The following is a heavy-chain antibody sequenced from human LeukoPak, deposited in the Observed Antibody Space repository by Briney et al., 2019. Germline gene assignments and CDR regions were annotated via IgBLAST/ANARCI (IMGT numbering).Heavy chain of an antibody. Sequence: GGSLRLSCTASGFTFSNFWMGWVGQAPGQGLQWVAHLKQDETEKFYLGSVKGRFTISRDNAKNSLYLQMNSLRAEGSAVYYCARGDYDILTGRYQGYYYGMDVWGQGTTVTVSS. V-gene: IGHV3-7*04. CDR1: GFTFSNFW. CDR3: ARGDYDILTGRYQGYYYGMDV. CDR2: LKQDETEK. J-gene: IGHJ6*02. D-gene: IGHD3-9*01.